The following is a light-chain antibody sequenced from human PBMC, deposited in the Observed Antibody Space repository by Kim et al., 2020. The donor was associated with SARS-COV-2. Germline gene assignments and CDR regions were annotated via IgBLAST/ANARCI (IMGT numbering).Light chain of an antibody. CDR2: CDN. CDR1: SSNIGRNT. Sequence: GQRVTISCSGSSSNIGRNTVNWSQQLPGPAPKLLIYCDNQRPSGVPARFSGSKSGTSASLAISGLQSEDEADYYCAAWDDSLNGQVFGGGTQLTVL. CDR3: AAWDDSLNGQV. J-gene: IGLJ3*02. V-gene: IGLV1-44*01.